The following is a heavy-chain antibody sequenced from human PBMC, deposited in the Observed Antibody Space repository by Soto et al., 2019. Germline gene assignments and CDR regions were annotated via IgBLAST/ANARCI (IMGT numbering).Heavy chain of an antibody. D-gene: IGHD3-3*01. CDR3: SRDPGVADYYCGY. V-gene: IGHV3-33*01. CDR1: GFTFSSYG. Sequence: QVQLVESGGGVVQPGTSLRLSCAPSGFTFSSYGMHWVRQAPGKGLEWVAVIWYDGSKQYYADSVKGRFTISRDNSKNSLYLQMNSLRAGDTAVYYFSRDPGVADYYCGYWGQGSLVAVAA. J-gene: IGHJ4*02. CDR2: IWYDGSKQ.